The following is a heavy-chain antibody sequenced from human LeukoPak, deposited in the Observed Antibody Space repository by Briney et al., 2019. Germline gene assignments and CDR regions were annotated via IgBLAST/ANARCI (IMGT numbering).Heavy chain of an antibody. CDR1: GYSFTSYW. V-gene: IGHV5-10-1*01. CDR3: ARRSGYCSSTSCYTFDY. Sequence: GESLRISCKGSGYSFTSYWISWVRQMPGKGLEWMGRIDPSDSYTNYSPSFQVHVTISADKSISTAYLQWSSLKASDTAMYYCARRSGYCSSTSCYTFDYWGQGTLVTVSS. D-gene: IGHD2-2*02. J-gene: IGHJ4*02. CDR2: IDPSDSYT.